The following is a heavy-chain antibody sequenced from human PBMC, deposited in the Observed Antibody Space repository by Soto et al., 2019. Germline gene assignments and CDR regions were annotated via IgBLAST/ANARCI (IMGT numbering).Heavy chain of an antibody. CDR1: GFTFSSYS. Sequence: GGSLRLSCAASGFTFSSYSMNWVRQAPGKGLEWVSSISSSSSYIYYADSVKGRFTISRDNAKNSLYLQMNSLRAEDTAVYYCARNNNYDSTAYVFESWGQGTMVTVYS. CDR3: ARNNNYDSTAYVFES. D-gene: IGHD3-22*01. V-gene: IGHV3-21*01. J-gene: IGHJ4*02. CDR2: ISSSSSYI.